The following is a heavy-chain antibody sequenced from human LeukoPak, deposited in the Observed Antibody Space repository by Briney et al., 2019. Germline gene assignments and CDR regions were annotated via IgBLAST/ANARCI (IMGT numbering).Heavy chain of an antibody. Sequence: ASVKVSCKASGYTFTSYGISWVRHAPGQGLEWMGWISAYNGNTNYAQKPQGRVTMTTDTSTSTAYMELRSLRSDDTAVYYCARTPTYYYYYMDVWGKGTTVTVSS. V-gene: IGHV1-18*01. CDR2: ISAYNGNT. D-gene: IGHD4-17*01. CDR3: ARTPTYYYYYMDV. CDR1: GYTFTSYG. J-gene: IGHJ6*03.